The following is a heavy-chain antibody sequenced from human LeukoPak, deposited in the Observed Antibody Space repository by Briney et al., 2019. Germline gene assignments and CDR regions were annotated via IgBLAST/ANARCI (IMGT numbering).Heavy chain of an antibody. J-gene: IGHJ4*02. CDR1: GFSFNNYG. Sequence: GGSLRLSCAASGFSFNNYGIHWVRQAPGKGLEWVANIKQDGSEKYYVDSVKGRFTISRDNAKNSLYLQMNSLRAEDTAVYYCAGERGYPYFDYWGQGTLVTVSS. CDR3: AGERGYPYFDY. CDR2: IKQDGSEK. D-gene: IGHD5-12*01. V-gene: IGHV3-7*01.